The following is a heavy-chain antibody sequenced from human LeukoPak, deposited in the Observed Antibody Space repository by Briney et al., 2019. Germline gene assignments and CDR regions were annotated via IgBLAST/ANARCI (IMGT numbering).Heavy chain of an antibody. Sequence: GGSLRLSCVASGVTFSSYWMSWVRQAPGKGLEWVANIKQDGSEKYYVDSVKGRFTISRDNAKNSLYLQMNSLRVEDTAVYYCASSISIFGVVIGQVVYWGQGTLVTVSS. CDR1: GVTFSSYW. V-gene: IGHV3-7*01. CDR2: IKQDGSEK. D-gene: IGHD3-3*01. CDR3: ASSISIFGVVIGQVVY. J-gene: IGHJ4*02.